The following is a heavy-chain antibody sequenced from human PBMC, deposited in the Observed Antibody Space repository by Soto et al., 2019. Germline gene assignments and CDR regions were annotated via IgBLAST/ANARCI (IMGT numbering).Heavy chain of an antibody. CDR1: GGTFSGYT. Sequence: SVKFCCKASGGTFSGYTISWVRQAPGQGLEWMGRIIPILGIANYAQKFQGRVTITADKSTSTAYMELSSLRSEDTAVYYCAREDTITIFGVVTYYFDYWGQGTLVTVSS. CDR2: IIPILGIA. V-gene: IGHV1-69*04. D-gene: IGHD3-3*01. CDR3: AREDTITIFGVVTYYFDY. J-gene: IGHJ4*02.